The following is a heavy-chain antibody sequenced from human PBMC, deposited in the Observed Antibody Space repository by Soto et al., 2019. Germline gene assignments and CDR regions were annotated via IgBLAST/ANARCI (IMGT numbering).Heavy chain of an antibody. CDR3: ARVFTYYYDSSGYYFDY. CDR2: ISSSSRYI. CDR1: GFTFSSYS. D-gene: IGHD3-22*01. J-gene: IGHJ4*02. Sequence: GGPLRLSCAASGFTFSSYSMNWVRQDPGKGLGWVSSISSSSRYIYYAESVKGRYTIYRDNAETSLSLLMDGLRAEDTAVYYCARVFTYYYDSSGYYFDYWGQGTLVTVSS. V-gene: IGHV3-21*01.